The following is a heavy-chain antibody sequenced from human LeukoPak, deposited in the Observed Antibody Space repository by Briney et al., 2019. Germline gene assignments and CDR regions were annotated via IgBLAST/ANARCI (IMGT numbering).Heavy chain of an antibody. Sequence: SETLSLTCTVSGYSISSGYYWGWIRQPPGKGLEWIGSIYHSGSTYYNPSLKSRVTMSVDTSKNQFSLKLSSVTAADTAVYYCARVRAATTYFDYWGQGTLVTVSS. V-gene: IGHV4-38-2*02. CDR2: IYHSGST. D-gene: IGHD5-12*01. CDR1: GYSISSGYY. CDR3: ARVRAATTYFDY. J-gene: IGHJ4*02.